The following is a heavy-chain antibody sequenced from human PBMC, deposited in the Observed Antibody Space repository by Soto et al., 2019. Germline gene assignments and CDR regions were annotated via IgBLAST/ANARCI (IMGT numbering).Heavy chain of an antibody. CDR2: IKQDGSEK. D-gene: IGHD3-22*01. J-gene: IGHJ4*02. CDR3: ARESNANYYDSSGVIDY. Sequence: EVQLVESGGGLVQPGGSLRLSCAASGFTFNSFWMSWVRQAPGKGLEWVANIKQDGSEKYYVDSVKGRFTISRDNAKNSLYLQMNSLRAEDTAVYYCARESNANYYDSSGVIDYWGQGTLVIVSS. CDR1: GFTFNSFW. V-gene: IGHV3-7*01.